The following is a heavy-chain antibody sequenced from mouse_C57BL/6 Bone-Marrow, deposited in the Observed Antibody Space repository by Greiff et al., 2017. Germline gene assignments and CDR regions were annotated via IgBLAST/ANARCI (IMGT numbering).Heavy chain of an antibody. CDR2: IHPNSGST. D-gene: IGHD1-1*01. J-gene: IGHJ3*01. CDR1: GYTFTSYW. Sequence: QVQLQQTGAELVKPGASVKLSCKASGYTFTSYWMHWVKQRPGQGLEWIGMIHPNSGSTNYNEKFKSKATLTVDKSSSTAYMQLSSLTSEDSAVYYCASKPYYYSRAYWGQGTLVTVSA. V-gene: IGHV1-64*01. CDR3: ASKPYYYSRAY.